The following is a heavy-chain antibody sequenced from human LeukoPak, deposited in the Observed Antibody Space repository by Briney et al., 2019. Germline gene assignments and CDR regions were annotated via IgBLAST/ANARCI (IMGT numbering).Heavy chain of an antibody. CDR1: GTSVNNYY. Sequence: SETLSLTCIVSGTSVNNYYWSWIRQPAGKGLEWIGRIYSSGSTNYNLSLTSRVSISVDKSKNQVSLKLESVTAADTAVYYCARESSFFNSSGWYEAPDYWGQGTLVTVSS. D-gene: IGHD6-19*01. V-gene: IGHV4-4*07. CDR3: ARESSFFNSSGWYEAPDY. CDR2: IYSSGST. J-gene: IGHJ4*02.